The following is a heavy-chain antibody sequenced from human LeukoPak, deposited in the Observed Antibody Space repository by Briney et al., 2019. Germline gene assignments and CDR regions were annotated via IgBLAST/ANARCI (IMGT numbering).Heavy chain of an antibody. J-gene: IGHJ1*01. Sequence: GGTLRLSCAASGFTFSSHGMNWVRQAPGKGLEWVSGISPSGGITYYTDSVKGRFTISRDNSKNTQSLQMNSLRAEDTAVYYCAKDDDWGRYKHWGQGTLVTVS. CDR1: GFTFSSHG. CDR2: ISPSGGIT. CDR3: AKDDDWGRYKH. V-gene: IGHV3-23*01. D-gene: IGHD3-16*01.